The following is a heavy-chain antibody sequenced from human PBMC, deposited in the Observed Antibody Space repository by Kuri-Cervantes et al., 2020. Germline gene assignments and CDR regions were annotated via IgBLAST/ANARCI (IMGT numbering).Heavy chain of an antibody. V-gene: IGHV3-9*01. J-gene: IGHJ6*03. D-gene: IGHD3-10*01. CDR2: INWNRDNI. CDR1: GFTFDDYA. Sequence: GGSLRLSGAASGFTFDDYAMHWVRQVPGKGLEWVSGINWNRDNIGYADSVKGRFTIPRDNAKNSLYLQMNSLRAEDTALYYCAKMVQGIRGYYMAVWGKGTTVTVSS. CDR3: AKMVQGIRGYYMAV.